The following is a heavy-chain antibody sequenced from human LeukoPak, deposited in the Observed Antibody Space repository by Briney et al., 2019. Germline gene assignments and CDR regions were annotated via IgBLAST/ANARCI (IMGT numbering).Heavy chain of an antibody. CDR2: IYTSGST. J-gene: IGHJ4*02. Sequence: SQTLSLTCTVSGGSISSGSYYWSWIRQPAGKGLEWIGRIYTSGSTYYNPSLKSRVTISVDTSKNQFSLKLSSVTAADTAVYYCARRRGATVDYWGQGTLVTVSS. CDR1: GGSISSGSYY. D-gene: IGHD1-26*01. CDR3: ARRRGATVDY. V-gene: IGHV4-61*02.